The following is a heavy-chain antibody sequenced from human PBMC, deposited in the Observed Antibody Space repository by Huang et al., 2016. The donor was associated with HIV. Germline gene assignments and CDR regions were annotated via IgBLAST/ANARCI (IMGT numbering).Heavy chain of an antibody. J-gene: IGHJ6*02. D-gene: IGHD1-7*01. Sequence: LVESGGGVVQPGGSRRLSCAGSTATFNAYWMTWVSQRPGQGLGWVANIKQDVSEKYYMDSVEGRFNISRDNVKKLLFLEMNNLRVADTAVYYCATKASAMDIWGQGTTVIVSS. CDR3: ATKASAMDI. V-gene: IGHV3-7*01. CDR2: IKQDVSEK. CDR1: TATFNAYW.